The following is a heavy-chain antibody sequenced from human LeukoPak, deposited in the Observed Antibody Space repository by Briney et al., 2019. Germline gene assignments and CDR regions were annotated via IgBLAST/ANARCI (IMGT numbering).Heavy chain of an antibody. CDR2: ISNSGSTI. D-gene: IGHD1-1*01. V-gene: IGHV3-11*01. Sequence: GGSPRHSRAGSGFTLSEYYMSWIRHDPGKRPEWVSYISNSGSTIYYAHSLKGRFTLSRDNAQNSLFLQMNRLRAQDTALYYCARDERLGFESVLSDYWGQGTLVTVSS. J-gene: IGHJ4*02. CDR1: GFTLSEYY. CDR3: ARDERLGFESVLSDY.